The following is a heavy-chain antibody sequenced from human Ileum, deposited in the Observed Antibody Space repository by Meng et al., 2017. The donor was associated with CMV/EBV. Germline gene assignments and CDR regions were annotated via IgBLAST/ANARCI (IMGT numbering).Heavy chain of an antibody. CDR2: ISSSGDNT. J-gene: IGHJ4*02. CDR3: ATYRTFSGPLGK. Sequence: GESLKISCAASGLSLSNYAMSWVRQAPGKGLEWVSSISSSGDNTWHADSVKGRFTISRDNSKNSLYLQMSSLRAEDTAAYYCATYRTFSGPLGKWGQGTLVTVSS. D-gene: IGHD3-10*01. CDR1: GLSLSNYA. V-gene: IGHV3-23*01.